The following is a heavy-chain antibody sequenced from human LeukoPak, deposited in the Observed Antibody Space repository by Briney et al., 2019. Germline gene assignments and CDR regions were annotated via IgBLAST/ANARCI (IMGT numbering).Heavy chain of an antibody. CDR3: VKEGEMGQNYYGSGRYYYYVDV. J-gene: IGHJ6*03. CDR2: INWNSGTI. CDR1: GFTFDDFA. V-gene: IGHV3-9*01. Sequence: PGGSLRLSCAASGFTFDDFAMHWVRQAPGKGLEWVSGINWNSGTIAYAVSVKGRFTISRDDAKNSLYLQMNSLRADDTALYYCVKEGEMGQNYYGSGRYYYYVDVWGKGTMVTVSS. D-gene: IGHD3-10*01.